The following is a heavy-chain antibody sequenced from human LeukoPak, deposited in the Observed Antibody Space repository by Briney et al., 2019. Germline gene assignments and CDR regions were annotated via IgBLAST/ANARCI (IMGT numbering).Heavy chain of an antibody. Sequence: GASVKDSCKASGGTFSSYAINWVRQAPGQGLEWMGGIIPIFGTANYAQKFQDRVTITADESTSTAYMELSSLRSEDTAIYYCASRLYCSNTRCRNFPFAYWGQGTLVTVSS. V-gene: IGHV1-69*01. CDR1: GGTFSSYA. CDR2: IIPIFGTA. D-gene: IGHD2-2*01. CDR3: ASRLYCSNTRCRNFPFAY. J-gene: IGHJ4*02.